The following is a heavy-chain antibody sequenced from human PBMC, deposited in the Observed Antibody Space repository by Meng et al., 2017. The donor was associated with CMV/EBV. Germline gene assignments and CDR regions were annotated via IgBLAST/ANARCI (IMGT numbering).Heavy chain of an antibody. Sequence: LSLTCAASGFTFSNAWMSWVRQAPGKGLEWVGRIKSKTDGGTTDYAAPVKGRFTISRDDSKNTLYLQMNSLKTEDTAVYYCTTDPTEYCSSTSCYNYYYYGMDVWGQGTTVTVSS. V-gene: IGHV3-15*01. CDR1: GFTFSNAW. D-gene: IGHD2-2*02. CDR3: TTDPTEYCSSTSCYNYYYYGMDV. J-gene: IGHJ6*02. CDR2: IKSKTDGGTT.